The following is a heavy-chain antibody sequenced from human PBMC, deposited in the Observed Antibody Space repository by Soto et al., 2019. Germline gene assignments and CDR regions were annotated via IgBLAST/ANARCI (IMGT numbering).Heavy chain of an antibody. D-gene: IGHD2-15*01. V-gene: IGHV3-7*01. Sequence: HPGGSLRLSCAASGFTFSRYWMSWVRQARGRGLEWGANIKQDGSEKYYVDSVKGRFTISRDNAKNSLYLQMNSLRAEDTAVYYCARRYCSGGSCYGDLDYWGQGTLVTVSS. CDR2: IKQDGSEK. CDR1: GFTFSRYW. J-gene: IGHJ4*02. CDR3: ARRYCSGGSCYGDLDY.